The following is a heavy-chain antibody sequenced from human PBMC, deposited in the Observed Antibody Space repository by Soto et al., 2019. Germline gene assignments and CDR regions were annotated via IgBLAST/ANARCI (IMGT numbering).Heavy chain of an antibody. CDR2: MNSDGSST. CDR3: ARDLVGYWYFDL. Sequence: EVQLVESGGGLVQPGGSLRLSCAASGFTFSSYWMHWVRQAPGKGLVWVSRMNSDGSSTSYADSVKGRFTISRDNAKNPLYLRVNSLGAEDTAVYCCARDLVGYWYFDLWGRGTLVTVSS. D-gene: IGHD2-8*02. V-gene: IGHV3-74*01. J-gene: IGHJ2*01. CDR1: GFTFSSYW.